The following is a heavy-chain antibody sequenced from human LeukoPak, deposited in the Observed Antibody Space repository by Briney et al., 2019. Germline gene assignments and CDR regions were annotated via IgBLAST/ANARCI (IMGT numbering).Heavy chain of an antibody. CDR3: ARSVAASRDY. CDR1: GFTFDDYG. V-gene: IGHV3-20*04. J-gene: IGHJ4*02. Sequence: PGGSLRLSCAASGFTFDDYGMSWARQAPGKGLEWVSGINWNGGSIGYADSVKGRFTISRDNAKNSLYLQMSSLRAEDTALYYCARSVAASRDYWGQGTLVTVSP. D-gene: IGHD2-15*01. CDR2: INWNGGSI.